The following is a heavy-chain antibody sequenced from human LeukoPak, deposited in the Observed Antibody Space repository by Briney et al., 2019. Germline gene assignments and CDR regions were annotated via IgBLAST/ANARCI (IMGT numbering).Heavy chain of an antibody. CDR3: ARARITIFGVAYDAFDI. V-gene: IGHV4-59*01. J-gene: IGHJ3*02. D-gene: IGHD3-3*01. Sequence: KPSETLSLXCTVSGGSISSYYWSWIRQPPGKGLEWIGYIYYSGSTNYNPSLKSRVTISVDTSKNQFSLKLSSVTAADTAVYYCARARITIFGVAYDAFDIWGQGTMVTVSS. CDR2: IYYSGST. CDR1: GGSISSYY.